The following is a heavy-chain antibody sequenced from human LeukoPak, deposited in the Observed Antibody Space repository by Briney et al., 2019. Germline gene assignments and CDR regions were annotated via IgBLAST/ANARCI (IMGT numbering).Heavy chain of an antibody. CDR2: INAGNGNT. CDR1: GYTSTSYA. J-gene: IGHJ4*02. Sequence: GASVKVSCKASGYTSTSYAMHWVRQAPGQRLEWMGWINAGNGNTKYSQKFQGRVTITRDTSASTAYMELSSLRSEDTAVYYCARKYSGSYYPEGYFDYWGQGTLVTVSS. CDR3: ARKYSGSYYPEGYFDY. V-gene: IGHV1-3*01. D-gene: IGHD1-26*01.